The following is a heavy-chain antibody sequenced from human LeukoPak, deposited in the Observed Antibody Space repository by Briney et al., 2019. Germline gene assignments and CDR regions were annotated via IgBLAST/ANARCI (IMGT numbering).Heavy chain of an antibody. CDR3: ARLEQTSWFDP. J-gene: IGHJ5*02. CDR2: IYYSGST. CDR1: GGSISSGGYY. Sequence: SQTLSLTCTVSGGSISSGGYYWSWIRQHPGKGLEFIGSIYYSGSTYYNPSLKSRLTISVDLSENQFSLKLSSVTAADTAVYYCARLEQTSWFDPWGPGTLVIVSS. D-gene: IGHD1/OR15-1a*01. V-gene: IGHV4-31*03.